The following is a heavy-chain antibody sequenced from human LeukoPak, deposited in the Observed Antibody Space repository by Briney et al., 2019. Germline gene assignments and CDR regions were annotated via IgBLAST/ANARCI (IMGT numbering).Heavy chain of an antibody. Sequence: SETLSLTCSVSGGSVIGDISYWSWIRQPPGEGLEWIAYISDSGGSDYNPSLRGRVTISLDTSKNQFSLRLTSVTAADTAVYSCARERAAGTGPDYWGQGTLVTVSS. CDR3: ARERAAGTGPDY. J-gene: IGHJ4*02. V-gene: IGHV4-61*01. D-gene: IGHD6-13*01. CDR2: ISDSGGS. CDR1: GGSVIGDISY.